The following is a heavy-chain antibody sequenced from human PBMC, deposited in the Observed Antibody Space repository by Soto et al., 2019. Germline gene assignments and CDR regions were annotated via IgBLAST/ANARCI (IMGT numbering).Heavy chain of an antibody. Sequence: SETLSLTCTASGGAISSSNYYWCWIRQPPGKGLEWIGSMYYSGSTYYNPSLKSRVTISADTSKNQFSLKLGSVIAADTAVYYCARARGNYYYYGMDVWGQGTTVTVSS. CDR1: GGAISSSNYY. CDR3: ARARGNYYYYGMDV. V-gene: IGHV4-39*01. CDR2: MYYSGST. D-gene: IGHD1-26*01. J-gene: IGHJ6*02.